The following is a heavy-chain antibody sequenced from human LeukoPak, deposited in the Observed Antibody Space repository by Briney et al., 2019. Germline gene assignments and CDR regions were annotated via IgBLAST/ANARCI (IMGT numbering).Heavy chain of an antibody. D-gene: IGHD3-3*01. V-gene: IGHV4-59*12. Sequence: PSETLSLTCTVSGGSISSYYWSWIRQPPGKGLEWIGYIYYSGSTNYNPSLKSRVTISVDTSKNQFSLKLSSVTAADTAVYYCASWSGYDYFDYWGQGTLVTVSS. CDR1: GGSISSYY. J-gene: IGHJ4*02. CDR2: IYYSGST. CDR3: ASWSGYDYFDY.